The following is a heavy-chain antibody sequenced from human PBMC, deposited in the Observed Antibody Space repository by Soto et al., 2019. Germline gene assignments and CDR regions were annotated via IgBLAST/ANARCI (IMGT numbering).Heavy chain of an antibody. J-gene: IGHJ4*02. V-gene: IGHV3-30-3*01. CDR3: ASFWETNFWSGYPDY. Sequence: SLRLSCAASGFYFSRYAFNWVRQAPGEGLQWVAVISYDSNNDFYADSVKGRFTISRDNLRHTVFLQMNNLREDDSAIYYCASFWETNFWSGYPDYWGQVTQVPVSP. CDR2: ISYDSNND. D-gene: IGHD3-3*01. CDR1: GFYFSRYA.